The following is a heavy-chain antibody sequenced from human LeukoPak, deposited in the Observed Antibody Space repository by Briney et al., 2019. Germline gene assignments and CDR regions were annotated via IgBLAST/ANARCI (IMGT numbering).Heavy chain of an antibody. V-gene: IGHV4-34*01. D-gene: IGHD1-26*01. Sequence: SETLSLTCAVYGGSFSGYYWSWIRQPPGKGLEWIGEINHSGSTNYNPSLKSRVTISVDTSKNQFSLKLSSVTAADTAVYYCARHSRSIVGATPTDYWGQGTLVTVSS. CDR2: INHSGST. CDR3: ARHSRSIVGATPTDY. CDR1: GGSFSGYY. J-gene: IGHJ4*02.